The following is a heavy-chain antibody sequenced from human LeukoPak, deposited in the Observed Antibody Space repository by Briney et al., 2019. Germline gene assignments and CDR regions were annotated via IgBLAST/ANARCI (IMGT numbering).Heavy chain of an antibody. CDR3: AKDGSPYYDILTGYYIHPFDY. CDR2: IYSGGST. V-gene: IGHV3-66*01. Sequence: PGGSLRLSCAASGFTVSSNYMSWVRQAPGKGLEWVSVIYSGGSTYYADSVKGRFTISRDNSKNTLYLQMNSLRAEDTAVYYCAKDGSPYYDILTGYYIHPFDYWGQGTLVTVSS. D-gene: IGHD3-9*01. J-gene: IGHJ4*02. CDR1: GFTVSSNY.